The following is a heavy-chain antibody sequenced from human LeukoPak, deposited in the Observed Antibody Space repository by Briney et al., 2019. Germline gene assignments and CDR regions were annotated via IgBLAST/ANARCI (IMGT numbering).Heavy chain of an antibody. Sequence: PSETLSLTCTVSGDSISSGDYYWSWIRQPPGKGLEWIGYIYYSGSTYYNPSLKSRPTISIDTSKNQFSLKLSSVTAADTAVYHCARRGYYYDSRGYYYFDYWGQGTLVTVSS. CDR2: IYYSGST. CDR3: ARRGYYYDSRGYYYFDY. CDR1: GDSISSGDYY. J-gene: IGHJ4*02. D-gene: IGHD3-22*01. V-gene: IGHV4-30-4*02.